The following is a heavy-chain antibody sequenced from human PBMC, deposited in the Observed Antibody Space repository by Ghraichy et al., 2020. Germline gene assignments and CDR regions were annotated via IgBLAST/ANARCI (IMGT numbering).Heavy chain of an antibody. J-gene: IGHJ4*02. CDR2: IKQDGSEK. D-gene: IGHD3-22*01. V-gene: IGHV3-7*01. Sequence: GGSLRLSCAVSGFTFNTYWMSWVRQAPGKGLEWVASIKQDGSEKYYVDSVKGRFTISRDNAKNSLYLQVNSLRVEDTAVYYCAQYKDYYDSSGSRFGYWGQGTLVTVSS. CDR3: AQYKDYYDSSGSRFGY. CDR1: GFTFNTYW.